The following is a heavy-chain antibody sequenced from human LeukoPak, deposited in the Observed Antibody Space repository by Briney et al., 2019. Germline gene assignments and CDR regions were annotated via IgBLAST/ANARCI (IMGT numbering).Heavy chain of an antibody. V-gene: IGHV3-23*01. J-gene: IGHJ4*02. D-gene: IGHD3-22*01. CDR1: GFTFSSYA. Sequence: GGSLRLSCAASGFTFSSYAMSWFRQAPGKGLEWVSAISGSGGSTYYADYVKGRFTIYRDNSKNTLYLQMNSLRAEDTAVYYCAKTPQSRSSGSGFDYWGQGTLVTVSS. CDR2: ISGSGGST. CDR3: AKTPQSRSSGSGFDY.